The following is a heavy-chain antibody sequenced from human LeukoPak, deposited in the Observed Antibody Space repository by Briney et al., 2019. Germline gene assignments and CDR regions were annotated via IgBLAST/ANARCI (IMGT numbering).Heavy chain of an antibody. V-gene: IGHV3-48*03. CDR1: GFTFGGYE. CDR3: ASFYDSTGRDY. Sequence: GGSLRLSCAASGFTFGGYEMNWVRQAPGRGLEWVSYISSSGSTINYADSVKGRFTISRDNAKNSLYLQMSSLRAEDTAVYYCASFYDSTGRDYWGQGTLVTVSS. D-gene: IGHD3-22*01. CDR2: ISSSGSTI. J-gene: IGHJ4*02.